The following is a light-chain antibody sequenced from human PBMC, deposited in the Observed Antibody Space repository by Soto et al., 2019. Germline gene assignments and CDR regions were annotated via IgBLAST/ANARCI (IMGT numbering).Light chain of an antibody. CDR1: SSDIGVFNY. CDR3: SSFTRSPTYV. J-gene: IGLJ1*01. V-gene: IGLV2-14*01. CDR2: EVT. Sequence: QSVLTQPASVSGSPGQSITISCTGTSSDIGVFNYVSWYQQHPGKAPKLMIYEVTNRPSGVSNRFSGSKSGNTASLTISGLQAEDEADYYCSSFTRSPTYVFGTGTKLTVL.